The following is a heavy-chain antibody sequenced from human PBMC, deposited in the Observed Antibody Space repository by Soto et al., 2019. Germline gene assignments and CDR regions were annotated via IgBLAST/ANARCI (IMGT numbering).Heavy chain of an antibody. CDR2: IYYGGST. Sequence: PSETLSLTCTVSGGSISSYYWSWIRQPPGKGLEWIGYIYYGGSTNYNPSLKSRVTISVDTSKNQFSLKLSSVTAADTAVHYCARGLTYYDFRSGPENWFDPWGQGTLVTVSS. CDR1: GGSISSYY. CDR3: ARGLTYYDFRSGPENWFDP. V-gene: IGHV4-59*01. D-gene: IGHD3-3*01. J-gene: IGHJ5*02.